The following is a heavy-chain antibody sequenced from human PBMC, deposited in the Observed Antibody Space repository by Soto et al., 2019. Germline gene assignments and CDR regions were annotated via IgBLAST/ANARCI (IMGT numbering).Heavy chain of an antibody. J-gene: IGHJ4*02. CDR1: GFTFSSNY. CDR2: IYSGGST. D-gene: IGHD3-22*01. CDR3: ARTPHYYDSSGYYLKQFDY. V-gene: IGHV3-66*01. Sequence: EVQLVESGGGLVQPGGSLRLSCAASGFTFSSNYMSWVRQAPGKGLEWVSVIYSGGSTYYADSVKGRFTISRDNSKNTLYLQMNSLRAEDTAVYYCARTPHYYDSSGYYLKQFDYWGQGTLVTVSS.